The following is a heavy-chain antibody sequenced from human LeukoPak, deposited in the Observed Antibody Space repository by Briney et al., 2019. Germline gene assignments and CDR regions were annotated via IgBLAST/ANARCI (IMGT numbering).Heavy chain of an antibody. CDR3: ARDSRGYSSSWSFDY. CDR2: ISSSSSYI. CDR1: GFTFSSYS. V-gene: IGHV3-21*01. J-gene: IGHJ4*02. Sequence: GGSLRLSCAASGFTFSSYSMNWVRQAPGKGLEWVSSISSSSSYIYYADSVKGRFTISRDNAKNSLYLQMNSLRAEDTAVYYCARDSRGYSSSWSFDYWGQGTLVTVSS. D-gene: IGHD6-13*01.